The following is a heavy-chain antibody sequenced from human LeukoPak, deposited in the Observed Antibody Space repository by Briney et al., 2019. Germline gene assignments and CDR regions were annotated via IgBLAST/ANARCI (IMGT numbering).Heavy chain of an antibody. J-gene: IGHJ4*02. V-gene: IGHV3-74*01. CDR2: INSDGTST. CDR3: ARDFDQPSGN. CDR1: GFTLSIYW. Sequence: GGSLRLSCVPSGFTLSIYWMHWVRQAPGKGLVWVSRINSDGTSTGYADSVRGRFTISRDNAENTLYLQMNSLGAEDTAVYYCARDFDQPSGNWGQGTLVTVSS. D-gene: IGHD3-9*01.